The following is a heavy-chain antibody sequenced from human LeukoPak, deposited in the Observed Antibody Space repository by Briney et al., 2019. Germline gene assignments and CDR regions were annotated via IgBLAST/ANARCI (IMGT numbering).Heavy chain of an antibody. CDR2: IYHSGST. J-gene: IGHJ3*02. V-gene: IGHV4-38-2*02. CDR1: GYSISSGYY. Sequence: SETLSLTCTVSGYSISSGYYWGWIRQPPGKGLEWIGSIYHSGSTYYNPSLKSRVTISVDTSKNQFSLKLSSVTAADTAVYYCARSEVPAAMGSAFDIWGQGTMVTVSS. D-gene: IGHD2-2*01. CDR3: ARSEVPAAMGSAFDI.